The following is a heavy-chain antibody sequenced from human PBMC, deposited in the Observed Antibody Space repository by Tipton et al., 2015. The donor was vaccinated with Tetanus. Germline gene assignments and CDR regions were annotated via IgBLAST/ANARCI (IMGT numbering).Heavy chain of an antibody. J-gene: IGHJ5*02. CDR1: GASISGGRYF. CDR3: AGGLVRWYEP. CDR2: IYYSGDT. Sequence: TLSLTCTVSGASISGGRYFWNWIRQHPLKGLEWIGYIYYSGDTHYNPSLKSRVTMSVDTSKNQFSLNLSHVTTADSAVYSCAGGLVRWYEPWGRGTLVSVSS. V-gene: IGHV4-31*03. D-gene: IGHD3-10*01.